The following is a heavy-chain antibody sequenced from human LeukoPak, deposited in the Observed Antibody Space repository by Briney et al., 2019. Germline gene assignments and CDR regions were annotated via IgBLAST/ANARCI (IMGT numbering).Heavy chain of an antibody. D-gene: IGHD6-19*01. CDR3: AKDWDCTSRSGCLFDY. Sequence: GGSLRLSCAASGFTFSDYYMSWIRQAPGKGLEWVSYISSSSSYTNYADSVKGRFTISRDNAKNTLYLQMNSLRAEDTAVYYCAKDWDCTSRSGCLFDYWGQGTLVTVSS. J-gene: IGHJ4*02. CDR1: GFTFSDYY. CDR2: ISSSSSYT. V-gene: IGHV3-11*05.